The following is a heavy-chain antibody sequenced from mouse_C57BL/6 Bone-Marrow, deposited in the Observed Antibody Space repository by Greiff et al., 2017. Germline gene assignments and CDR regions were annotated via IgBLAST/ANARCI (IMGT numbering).Heavy chain of an antibody. CDR2: INPGSGGT. CDR3: ARGGGYLPY. J-gene: IGHJ2*01. D-gene: IGHD2-2*01. Sequence: QVQLQQSGAELVRPGTSVKVSCKASGYAFTNYLIEWVKQRPGQGLEWIGVINPGSGGTNYNEKFKGKATLTADKSSSTAYMQLSSLTSEDSAVYFCARGGGYLPYWGQGTTLTVSS. V-gene: IGHV1-54*01. CDR1: GYAFTNYL.